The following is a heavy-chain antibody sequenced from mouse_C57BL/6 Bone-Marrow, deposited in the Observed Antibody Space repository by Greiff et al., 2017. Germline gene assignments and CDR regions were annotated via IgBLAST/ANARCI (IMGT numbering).Heavy chain of an antibody. Sequence: QVQLKQSGAELARPGASVKLSCKASGYTFTSYGLSWVKQRTGQGLEWIGEIYPRSGNTYYNEKFKGKATLTADKSSSTAYMELRILTSEDSAIYFCARRPNYLDYWGQGTTLTVSS. CDR3: ARRPNYLDY. CDR2: IYPRSGNT. CDR1: GYTFTSYG. V-gene: IGHV1-81*01. J-gene: IGHJ2*01.